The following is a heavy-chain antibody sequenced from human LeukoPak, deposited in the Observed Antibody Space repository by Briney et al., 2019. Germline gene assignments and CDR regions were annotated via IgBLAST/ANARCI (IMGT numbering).Heavy chain of an antibody. Sequence: SETLSLTCTVSGGSISSYYWGWIRQPPGKGLEWIGSIYYSGSTYYNPSLKSRVTISVDTSKNQFSLKLSSVTAADTAVYYCARDHYYGPIDYWGQGTLVTVSS. CDR2: IYYSGST. CDR1: GGSISSYY. J-gene: IGHJ4*02. CDR3: ARDHYYGPIDY. D-gene: IGHD3-10*01. V-gene: IGHV4-39*07.